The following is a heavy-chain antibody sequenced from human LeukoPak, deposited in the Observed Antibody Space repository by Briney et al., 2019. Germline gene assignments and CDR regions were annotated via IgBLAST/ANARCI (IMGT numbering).Heavy chain of an antibody. J-gene: IGHJ4*02. CDR1: GFTFDDYA. V-gene: IGHV3-23*01. CDR3: AKRHSSSWYF. CDR2: FSGSGGST. Sequence: GGSLRLSCAASGFTFDDYAMSWVRQAPGKGLEWVSAFSGSGGSTYYADSVKGRFTISRDNSKNTLYLQMNSLRAEDTAVYYCAKRHSSSWYFWGQGTLVTVSS. D-gene: IGHD6-13*01.